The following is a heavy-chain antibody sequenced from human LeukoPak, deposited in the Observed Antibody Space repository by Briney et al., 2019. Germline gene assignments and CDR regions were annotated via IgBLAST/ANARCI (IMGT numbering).Heavy chain of an antibody. Sequence: SETLSLTCSVSGGSINSGTYYWGWIRQPPGKGLEWIGSIYYNGNTYYTPSLESRVTMSVDTSKNQFSLKLSSVTAADTAVYFCARGYYDFWSNYNSRYFDYWGQGTLVTVSS. CDR3: ARGYYDFWSNYNSRYFDY. V-gene: IGHV4-39*01. D-gene: IGHD3-3*01. CDR2: IYYNGNT. J-gene: IGHJ4*02. CDR1: GGSINSGTYY.